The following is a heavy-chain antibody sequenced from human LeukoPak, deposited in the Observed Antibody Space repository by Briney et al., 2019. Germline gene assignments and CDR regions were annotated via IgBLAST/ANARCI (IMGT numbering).Heavy chain of an antibody. D-gene: IGHD2-15*01. CDR1: GGSFSGYY. CDR3: ARCSSGGSCYSYQH. CDR2: INHSGST. V-gene: IGHV4-34*01. Sequence: SETLSLTCAVYGGSFSGYYWSWIRQPPGEGLGWIGEINHSGSTNYNPSLKSRVTISVDTSKNQFSLKLSSVTAADTAVYYCARCSSGGSCYSYQHWGQGTLVTVSS. J-gene: IGHJ4*02.